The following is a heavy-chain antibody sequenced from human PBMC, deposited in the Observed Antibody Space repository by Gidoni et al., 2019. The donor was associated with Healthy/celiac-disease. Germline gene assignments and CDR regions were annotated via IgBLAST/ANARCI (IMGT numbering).Heavy chain of an antibody. Sequence: EVQLVESGGGLVKHGGSLRLSCAASGFTFSSYSMNWVRQAPGKGLEWVSSISGSSSYIYYADSVKGRFTISRDNAKNSLYLQMNSLRAEDTAVYYCARIGRGNDYWGQGTLVTVSS. CDR3: ARIGRGNDY. CDR1: GFTFSSYS. D-gene: IGHD3-10*01. J-gene: IGHJ4*02. CDR2: ISGSSSYI. V-gene: IGHV3-21*01.